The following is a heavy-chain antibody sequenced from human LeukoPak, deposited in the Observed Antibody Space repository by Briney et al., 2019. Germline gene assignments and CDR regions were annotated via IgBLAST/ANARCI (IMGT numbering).Heavy chain of an antibody. D-gene: IGHD2-2*01. J-gene: IGHJ6*03. CDR1: GFTFSSYA. CDR2: IWYDGSNE. CDR3: ARGKSTSWHYYYYYYMDV. Sequence: PGGSLRLSCAASGFTFSSYAMHWVRQAPGKGLEWVAVIWYDGSNEYYADSVKGRFTISRDNSKNTLYLQMSSLRAEDTALYHCARGKSTSWHYYYYYYMDVWGKGTTVTVSS. V-gene: IGHV3-33*08.